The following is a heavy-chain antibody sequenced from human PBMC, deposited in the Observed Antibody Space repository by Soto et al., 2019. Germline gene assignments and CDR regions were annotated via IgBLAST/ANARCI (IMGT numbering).Heavy chain of an antibody. D-gene: IGHD5-12*01. CDR2: IFSSGST. CDR1: GGSINTSY. J-gene: IGHJ4*02. CDR3: AREGSYSAYNFAHGIQLWSFDF. Sequence: SETLSLTCTVSGGSINTSYWSWVRKPAGKGLEWVGRIFSSGSTSFNPSLECRVAMSVDTYKNNFSLNLSSVTAADMAVYYCAREGSYSAYNFAHGIQLWSFDFWGQGALVTISS. V-gene: IGHV4-4*07.